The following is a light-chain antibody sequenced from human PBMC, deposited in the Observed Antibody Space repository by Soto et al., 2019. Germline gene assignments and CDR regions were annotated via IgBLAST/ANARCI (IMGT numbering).Light chain of an antibody. J-gene: IGLJ3*02. CDR1: SGHSNYA. CDR2: LNSDGSH. CDR3: QTWGTGTPRV. Sequence: QSVLTQSPSASASLGASVKLTCTLSSGHSNYAIAWHQQQPEKGPRYLMKLNSDGSHSKGDGIPDRFSGSSAGAERYLTISSLKYEDEADYYCQTWGTGTPRVFGGGTKLTVL. V-gene: IGLV4-69*01.